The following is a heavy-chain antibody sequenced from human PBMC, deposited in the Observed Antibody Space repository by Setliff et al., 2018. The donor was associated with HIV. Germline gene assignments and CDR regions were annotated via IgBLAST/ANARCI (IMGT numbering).Heavy chain of an antibody. CDR2: ISGSGGST. CDR1: RFTFSSYA. CDR3: ARDYLYYNLYNGSPVYGMDV. Sequence: PGGSLRLSCAASRFTFSSYAMSWVRQAPGKGLEWVSDISGSGGSTYYADSVKGRFTISRDNSKNSLYLQMNSLRVEDTAVYYCARDYLYYNLYNGSPVYGMDVWGQGTTVTVSS. J-gene: IGHJ6*02. V-gene: IGHV3-23*01. D-gene: IGHD3-3*01.